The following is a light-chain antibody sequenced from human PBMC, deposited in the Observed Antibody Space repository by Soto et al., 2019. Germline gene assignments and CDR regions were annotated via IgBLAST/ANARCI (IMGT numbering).Light chain of an antibody. V-gene: IGLV1-44*01. CDR1: SSNIASNT. CDR2: TND. CDR3: AAWDDSLNGYV. Sequence: QSVLTQSPSASGTPGQRVTISCSGSSSNIASNTVSWYQQVPGTAPKFLIFTNDQRPSGVPDRFSGSQSGTSGLLTISGLQSEDEADYYCAAWDDSLNGYVFGTGTKVTVL. J-gene: IGLJ1*01.